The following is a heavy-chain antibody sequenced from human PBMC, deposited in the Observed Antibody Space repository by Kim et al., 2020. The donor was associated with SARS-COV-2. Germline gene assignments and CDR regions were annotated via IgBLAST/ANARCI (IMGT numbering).Heavy chain of an antibody. V-gene: IGHV4-39*01. CDR3: AIPILTGYYPGY. J-gene: IGHJ4*02. D-gene: IGHD3-9*01. Sequence: SETLSLTCTVSGGSISSSSYYWGWLRQPPGKGLEWIGSIYYSGSTYYHPSLNSLVTISVDTSKDQFSLMLSSLTAADTAVYYCAIPILTGYYPGYWGQGTLVPVSS. CDR1: GGSISSSSYY. CDR2: IYYSGST.